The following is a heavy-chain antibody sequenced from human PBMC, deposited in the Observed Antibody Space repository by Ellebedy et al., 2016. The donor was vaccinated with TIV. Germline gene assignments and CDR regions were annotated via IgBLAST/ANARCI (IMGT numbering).Heavy chain of an antibody. V-gene: IGHV4-59*01. J-gene: IGHJ3*02. Sequence: MPSETLSLTCTVSGGSISSYYWSWIRQPPGKGLEWIGYIYYSGSTNYNPSLKSRVTISVDTSKNKFSLKLSSVTAADTAVYYCAREGGDLKDAGAFDIWGQGTMVTVSS. D-gene: IGHD2-21*02. CDR2: IYYSGST. CDR1: GGSISSYY. CDR3: AREGGDLKDAGAFDI.